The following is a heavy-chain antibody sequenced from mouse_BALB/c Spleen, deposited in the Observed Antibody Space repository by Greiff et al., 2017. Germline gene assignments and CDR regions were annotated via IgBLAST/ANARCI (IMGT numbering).Heavy chain of an antibody. CDR1: GFSLTDYG. CDR2: IWAGGST. CDR3: TLLRLRGGFAY. Sequence: VQLVESGPGLVAPSQSLSITCTVSGFSLTDYGVSWVRQPPGKGLEWLGVIWAGGSTNYNSALMSRLSISKDNSKSQVFLKMNSLQTDDTAMYYCTLLRLRGGFAYWGQGTLVTVSA. D-gene: IGHD1-2*01. V-gene: IGHV2-9*02. J-gene: IGHJ3*01.